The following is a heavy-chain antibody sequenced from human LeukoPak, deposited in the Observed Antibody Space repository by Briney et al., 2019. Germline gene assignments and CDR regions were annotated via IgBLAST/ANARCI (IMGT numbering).Heavy chain of an antibody. CDR1: GGSISSYY. CDR3: ARDMDYGDYVQDAFDI. D-gene: IGHD4-17*01. J-gene: IGHJ3*02. Sequence: SETLSLTCTVSGGSISSYYWSWIRQPAGKGLEWIGRIYTSGSTNYNPSLKSRVTMSVDTSKNQFSLKLSSVTAADTAVYYCARDMDYGDYVQDAFDIRGQGTMVTVSS. CDR2: IYTSGST. V-gene: IGHV4-4*07.